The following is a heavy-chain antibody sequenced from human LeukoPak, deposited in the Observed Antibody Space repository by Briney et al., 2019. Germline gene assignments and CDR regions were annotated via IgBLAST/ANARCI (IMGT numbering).Heavy chain of an antibody. V-gene: IGHV3-43*02. J-gene: IGHJ5*02. Sequence: QAGGSLRLSCVASGFTLDDYALHWVRQAPGKGLEWISLISGNGDSTYYADSVKGRFTISRDNSKNSLYLQMSSLRVEDTALYYCAKGVRSETNYNCFDPWGQGTLVTVSS. CDR2: ISGNGDST. CDR3: AKGVRSETNYNCFDP. D-gene: IGHD1-1*01. CDR1: GFTLDDYA.